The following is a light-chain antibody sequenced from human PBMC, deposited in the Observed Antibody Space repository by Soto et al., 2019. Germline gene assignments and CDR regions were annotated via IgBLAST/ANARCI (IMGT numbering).Light chain of an antibody. Sequence: DIQLTQTPSTLSASVGDEVTITCRASQTISRWLAWYQQKPGRAPKLLIYDASTLESGVPSRFSGSGSETEITLTLSRLQPDDFATYFCHSRAFGQGTRLEIK. V-gene: IGKV1-5*01. CDR1: QTISRW. CDR2: DAS. J-gene: IGKJ5*01. CDR3: HSRA.